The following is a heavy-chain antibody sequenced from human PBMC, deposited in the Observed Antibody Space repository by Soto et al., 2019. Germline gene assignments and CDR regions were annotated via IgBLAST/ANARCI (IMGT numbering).Heavy chain of an antibody. CDR1: GGSISSGGYY. CDR3: ARVRRSRQVRAYYFDY. CDR2: IYYSGST. V-gene: IGHV4-31*03. Sequence: QVQLQESGPGLVKPSQTLSLTCTVSGGSISSGGYYWSWIRQHPGKGLEWIGYIYYSGSTYYNPSLKSRVTISVDTSKNQFSLKLSSVTAADTAVYYCARVRRSRQVRAYYFDYWGQGTLVTVSS. D-gene: IGHD6-25*01. J-gene: IGHJ4*02.